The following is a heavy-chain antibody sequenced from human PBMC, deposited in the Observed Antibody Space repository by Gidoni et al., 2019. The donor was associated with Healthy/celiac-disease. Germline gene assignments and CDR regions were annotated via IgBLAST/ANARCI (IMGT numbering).Heavy chain of an antibody. CDR3: AREGLEILWFGESTRPDY. Sequence: EVQLVESGGGLVQPGGSLRLSCAASGFTFSSYWMSWVRQAPGKGLEWVANIKQDGSEKYYVDSVKGRFTISRDNAKNSLYLQMNSLRAEDTAVYYCAREGLEILWFGESTRPDYWGQGTLVTVSS. D-gene: IGHD3-10*01. CDR2: IKQDGSEK. V-gene: IGHV3-7*01. CDR1: GFTFSSYW. J-gene: IGHJ4*02.